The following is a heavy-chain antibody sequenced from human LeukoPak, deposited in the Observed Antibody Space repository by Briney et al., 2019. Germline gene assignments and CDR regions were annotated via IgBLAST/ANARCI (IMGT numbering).Heavy chain of an antibody. D-gene: IGHD4-17*01. Sequence: SETLSLTCTVSGGSISSYYWTWIRQPPGKGLEWIGYVYYSGSTNYNPSLKSRVTISVDTSKNQFSLKLSSVTAADTAVYYCARGYGDYFDYWGQGTLVTVSS. CDR1: GGSISSYY. V-gene: IGHV4-59*01. J-gene: IGHJ4*02. CDR3: ARGYGDYFDY. CDR2: VYYSGST.